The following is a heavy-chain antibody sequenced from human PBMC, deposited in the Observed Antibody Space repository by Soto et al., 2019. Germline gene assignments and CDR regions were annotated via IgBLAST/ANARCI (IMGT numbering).Heavy chain of an antibody. CDR3: ARESEDLTSNFDY. Sequence: GASVKVSCKASGYTFTSYGISWLRQAPGQGLEWMGWISAYNGNTNYAQKLQGRVTMTTDTSTSTAYMELRSLRAEDTAVYYCARESEDLTSNFDYWGQGTLVTVSS. V-gene: IGHV1-18*04. CDR2: ISAYNGNT. CDR1: GYTFTSYG. J-gene: IGHJ4*02.